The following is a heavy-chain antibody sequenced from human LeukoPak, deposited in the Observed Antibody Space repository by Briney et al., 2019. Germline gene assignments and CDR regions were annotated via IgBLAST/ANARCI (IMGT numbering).Heavy chain of an antibody. Sequence: GGSLRLSCAASGFTVSSNYMSWVRQAPGKGLEWVSVIYSGGSTYYADSVKGRFTISRDNSKNTLYLQMNSLRAEDTAVYYCAKAPILTGYYTHFDYWGQGTLVTVSS. CDR3: AKAPILTGYYTHFDY. V-gene: IGHV3-53*01. CDR1: GFTVSSNY. CDR2: IYSGGST. J-gene: IGHJ4*02. D-gene: IGHD3-9*01.